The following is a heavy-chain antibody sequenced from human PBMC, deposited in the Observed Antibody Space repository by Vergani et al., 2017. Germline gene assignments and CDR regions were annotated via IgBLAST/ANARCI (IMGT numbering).Heavy chain of an antibody. Sequence: QVQLVQSGAEVKKPGASVKVSCKASEYSFSSYDINWVRQATGQGLEWMGWMNPNRGNTAYAQQFQGRVTMTRNTSISTAFMELSSLRSDDTAVYYCARAVHTTMIIDYYYYMDVWGKGTTVTVSS. J-gene: IGHJ6*03. CDR1: EYSFSSYD. CDR2: MNPNRGNT. V-gene: IGHV1-8*01. CDR3: ARAVHTTMIIDYYYYMDV. D-gene: IGHD5-18*01.